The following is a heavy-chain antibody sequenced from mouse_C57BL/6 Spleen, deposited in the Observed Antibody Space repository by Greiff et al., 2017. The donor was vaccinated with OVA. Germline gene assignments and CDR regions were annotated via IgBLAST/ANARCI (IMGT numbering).Heavy chain of an antibody. V-gene: IGHV5-17*01. J-gene: IGHJ2*01. CDR2: ISSGSSTI. D-gene: IGHD4-1*01. Sequence: EVNVVESGGGLVKPGGSLKLSCAASGFTFSDYGMHWVRQAPEKGLEWVAYISSGSSTIYYADTVKGRFTISRDNAKNTLFLHMTSLRSEDTAMYYCARGTVYFDYWGQGTTLTVSS. CDR3: ARGTVYFDY. CDR1: GFTFSDYG.